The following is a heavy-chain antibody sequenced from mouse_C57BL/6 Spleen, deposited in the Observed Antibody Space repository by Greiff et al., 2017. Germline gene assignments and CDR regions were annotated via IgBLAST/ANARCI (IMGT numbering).Heavy chain of an antibody. D-gene: IGHD1-2*01. J-gene: IGHJ1*03. CDR1: GYTFTSYW. CDR3: ARELVLRRYFDV. Sequence: QVQLQQPGAELVKPGASVKMSCKASGYTFTSYWITWVKQRPGQGLEWIGDIYPGSGSTNYNEKFKSKATLTVDTSSSTAYMQLSSLASEDSAVYYCARELVLRRYFDVWGTGTTVTVSS. CDR2: IYPGSGST. V-gene: IGHV1-55*01.